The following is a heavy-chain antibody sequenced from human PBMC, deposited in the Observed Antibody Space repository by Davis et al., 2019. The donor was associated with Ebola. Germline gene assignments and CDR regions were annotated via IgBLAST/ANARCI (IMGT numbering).Heavy chain of an antibody. CDR3: ARVVRKYYGDYFDAFDI. CDR1: GGTFSSYA. Sequence: SVKVSCKASGGTFSSYAISWVRQAPGQGLEWMGRIIPILGIANYAQKFQGRVTITADKSTSTAYMELSSLRSEDTAVYYCARVVRKYYGDYFDAFDIWGQGTMVTVSS. J-gene: IGHJ3*02. CDR2: IIPILGIA. V-gene: IGHV1-69*04. D-gene: IGHD4-17*01.